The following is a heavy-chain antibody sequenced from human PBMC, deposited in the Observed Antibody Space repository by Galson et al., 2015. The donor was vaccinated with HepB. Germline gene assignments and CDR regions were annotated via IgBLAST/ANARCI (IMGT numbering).Heavy chain of an antibody. D-gene: IGHD1-1*01. J-gene: IGHJ6*02. CDR1: GFSLDETIYN. CDR2: IRGKAHGGTT. V-gene: IGHV3-49*04. CDR3: SRPLSTTSYYCYGVDV. Sequence: SLRLSCAASGFSLDETIYNITWVRQTPGKGLEWVGFIRGKAHGGTTEYAASVKGRFTISRDDSKSIAYLQMNSLKTEDTAVYYCSRPLSTTSYYCYGVDVWGQGTTVTVSS.